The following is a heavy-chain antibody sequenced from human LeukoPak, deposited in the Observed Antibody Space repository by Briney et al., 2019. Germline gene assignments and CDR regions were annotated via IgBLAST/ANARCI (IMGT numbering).Heavy chain of an antibody. CDR3: VRDSRSWYYDY. Sequence: GGSLRLSCAASGFMFSRYWMHWVRQAPGKGLVWASHIKSDGSSTTYADSVKGRFTISRDNAKSTLYLQMNSLRVEDTAVYYCVRDSRSWYYDYWGQGTLVTVSS. V-gene: IGHV3-74*01. D-gene: IGHD6-13*01. CDR1: GFMFSRYW. CDR2: IKSDGSST. J-gene: IGHJ4*02.